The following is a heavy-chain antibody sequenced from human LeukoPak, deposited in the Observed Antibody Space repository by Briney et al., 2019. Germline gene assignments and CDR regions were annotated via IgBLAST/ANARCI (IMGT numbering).Heavy chain of an antibody. D-gene: IGHD3-16*01. CDR2: ISYDGSNK. CDR3: AKDDLGADY. Sequence: GGSLRLSCAASGFTFSSYGMHWVRQAPGKGLEWVAVISYDGSNKYYADSVKGRFTISRDNSKNTLCLQMNSLRAEDTAVYYCAKDDLGADYWGQGTLVTVSS. CDR1: GFTFSSYG. J-gene: IGHJ4*02. V-gene: IGHV3-30*18.